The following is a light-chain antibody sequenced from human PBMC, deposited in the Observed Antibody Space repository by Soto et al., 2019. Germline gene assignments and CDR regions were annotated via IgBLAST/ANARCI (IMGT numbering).Light chain of an antibody. CDR2: AAS. V-gene: IGKV1-12*01. CDR3: LQVYSFPRT. CDR1: QDIGRR. Sequence: DIQMTQSPSSVSASIGDRVTITCRASQDIGRRLAWFQQKPGKAPKYLIQAASSLPGGVPSTFSGSGSGTDFTLTINTLHPEDFATYYCLQVYSFPRTFGQGTKVDIK. J-gene: IGKJ1*01.